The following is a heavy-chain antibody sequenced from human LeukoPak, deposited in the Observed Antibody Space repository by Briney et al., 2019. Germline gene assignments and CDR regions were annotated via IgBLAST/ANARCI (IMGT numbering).Heavy chain of an antibody. J-gene: IGHJ5*02. CDR3: ARVYDKTNWFDP. V-gene: IGHV4-39*07. CDR2: IYHSGST. D-gene: IGHD3-16*01. CDR1: GDSISSSKKY. Sequence: PSETLSLTCTVSGDSISSSKKYWGWIRQPPGKGLEWIGSIYHSGSTYYNPSLKSRVTISVDTSKNQFSLKLSSVTAADTAVYYCARVYDKTNWFDPWGQGTLVTVSS.